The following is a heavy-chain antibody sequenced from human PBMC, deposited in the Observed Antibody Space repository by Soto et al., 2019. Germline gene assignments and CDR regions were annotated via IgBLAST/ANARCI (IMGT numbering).Heavy chain of an antibody. CDR3: ARARYCSSTSCYWGYYYYGMDV. D-gene: IGHD2-2*01. J-gene: IGHJ6*02. V-gene: IGHV1-2*04. CDR2: INPNSGGT. CDR1: GYTFTGYY. Sequence: ASVKVSCKASGYTFTGYYMHWVRQAPGQGLEWMGWINPNSGGTNYAQKFQGWVTMTRDTSISTAYMELSRLRSDDTAVYYCARARYCSSTSCYWGYYYYGMDVWGQGTTVTVSS.